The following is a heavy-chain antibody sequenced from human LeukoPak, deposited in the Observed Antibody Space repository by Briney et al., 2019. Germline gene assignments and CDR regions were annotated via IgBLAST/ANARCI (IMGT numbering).Heavy chain of an antibody. Sequence: GGSLRFSCAASGFTFSSYGMHWVRQAPGKGLEWVAVLSNDGSYKYYADSVKGRFTISRDNSKNPLYLQMNSLRAEDTAVYYCAKEGGSGSEEEYYYYGMDVWGQGTTVTVSS. CDR3: AKEGGSGSEEEYYYYGMDV. CDR1: GFTFSSYG. V-gene: IGHV3-30*18. D-gene: IGHD3-10*01. J-gene: IGHJ6*02. CDR2: LSNDGSYK.